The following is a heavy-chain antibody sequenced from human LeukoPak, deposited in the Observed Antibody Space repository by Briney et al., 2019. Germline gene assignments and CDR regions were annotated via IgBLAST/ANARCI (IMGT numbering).Heavy chain of an antibody. Sequence: ASVKVSCKASGYTFTGYYMHWVQQAPGQGLEWMGRINPNSGGTNYAQKFQGRVTMTRDTSISTAYMELSRLRSDDTAVYYCVRRVGYDSSGYYYVSTGSLVYWGQGTLVTVSS. D-gene: IGHD3-22*01. CDR1: GYTFTGYY. V-gene: IGHV1-2*06. CDR2: INPNSGGT. CDR3: VRRVGYDSSGYYYVSTGSLVY. J-gene: IGHJ4*02.